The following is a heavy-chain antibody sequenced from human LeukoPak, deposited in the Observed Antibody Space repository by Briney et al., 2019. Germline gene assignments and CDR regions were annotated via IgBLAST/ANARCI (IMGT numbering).Heavy chain of an antibody. Sequence: SETLSPTCDVSGGSISSTYWWTWVRQSPGKGLEWIGEIYHSGFTNYNPSLKSRVTISVDKPKNHFSLKLSSVTAADTAVYYCAREDPDRKIDYWGQGTLVTVSS. CDR3: AREDPDRKIDY. CDR2: IYHSGFT. J-gene: IGHJ4*02. CDR1: GGSISSTYW. D-gene: IGHD1-14*01. V-gene: IGHV4-4*02.